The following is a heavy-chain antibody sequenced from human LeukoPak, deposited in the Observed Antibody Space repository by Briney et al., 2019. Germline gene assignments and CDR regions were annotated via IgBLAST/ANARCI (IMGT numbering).Heavy chain of an antibody. Sequence: SETLSLTCTVAGGSISSYYWSWIRQPAGKGLEWIGRIYSSGSTNYNPSLKSRVTMSVDMSKNNFSLNLSSVTAADTAVYYCARETGSGSRDYWGQGTLVTVSS. CDR1: GGSISSYY. CDR2: IYSSGST. D-gene: IGHD3-10*01. J-gene: IGHJ4*02. CDR3: ARETGSGSRDY. V-gene: IGHV4-4*07.